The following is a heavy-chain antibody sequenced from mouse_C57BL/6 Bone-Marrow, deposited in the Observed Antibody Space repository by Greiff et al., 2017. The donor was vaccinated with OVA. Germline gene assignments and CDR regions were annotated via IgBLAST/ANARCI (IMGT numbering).Heavy chain of an antibody. CDR2: IWRGGST. CDR1: GFSLTSYG. D-gene: IGHD1-1*01. J-gene: IGHJ3*01. Sequence: QVQLKQSGPGLVQPSQCLSITCTVSGFSLTSYGVHWVRQTPGKGLEWLGVIWRGGSTAYNAAFISRLSNSKNNSKSQVIIKMNSLQADDTAIYYCARNYFAWFAYWGQGTLVTVSA. CDR3: ARNYFAWFAY. V-gene: IGHV2-2*01.